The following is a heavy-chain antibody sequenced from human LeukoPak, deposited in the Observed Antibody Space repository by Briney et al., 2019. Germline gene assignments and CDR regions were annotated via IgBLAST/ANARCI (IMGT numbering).Heavy chain of an antibody. V-gene: IGHV3-7*01. Sequence: GGSLRLSCAASGFTFTTYWMTWVRQAPGEGLEWVAHIKQDGSQKYYVDSVKGRFTISRDNAKNSLYLQMNSLKAEDTAVYYCARENWANDYWGQGTLVTVSS. D-gene: IGHD7-27*01. J-gene: IGHJ4*02. CDR3: ARENWANDY. CDR1: GFTFTTYW. CDR2: IKQDGSQK.